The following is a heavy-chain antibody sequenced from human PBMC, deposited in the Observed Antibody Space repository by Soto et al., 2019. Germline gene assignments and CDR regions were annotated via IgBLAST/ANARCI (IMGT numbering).Heavy chain of an antibody. Sequence: EVQLVESGGGLVKPGGSLRLSCAASGFTFSNYNMNWVRQPPGKGLEWVSSITSAGSYIYYAESLKGRVTISRDNAKNSLFLQMNSLRAEDTALYFCARGILGGVRIDYGMDVWGPGTTVTVSS. CDR3: ARGILGGVRIDYGMDV. CDR1: GFTFSNYN. CDR2: ITSAGSYI. D-gene: IGHD2-8*02. V-gene: IGHV3-21*01. J-gene: IGHJ6*02.